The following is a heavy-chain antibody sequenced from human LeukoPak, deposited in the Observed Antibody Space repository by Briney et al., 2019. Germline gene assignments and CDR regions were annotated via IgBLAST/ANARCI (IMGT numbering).Heavy chain of an antibody. CDR2: ISGGGGST. Sequence: SGGSLRLSCTASGFTFSDYAMSWFRQAPGMGLEWVSVISGGGGSTYYADSVKGRFTISRDNSKNTLYLQMNSLKVEDTAGYYCAKGYYGSGSYGWFDPWGQGTLVTVSS. CDR1: GFTFSDYA. J-gene: IGHJ5*02. D-gene: IGHD3-10*01. V-gene: IGHV3-23*01. CDR3: AKGYYGSGSYGWFDP.